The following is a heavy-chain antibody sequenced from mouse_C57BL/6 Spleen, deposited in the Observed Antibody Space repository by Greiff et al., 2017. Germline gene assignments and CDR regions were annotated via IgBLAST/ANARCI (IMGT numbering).Heavy chain of an antibody. V-gene: IGHV1-54*01. D-gene: IGHD2-3*01. Sequence: QVQLQQSGAELVRPGTSVKVSCKASGYAFTNYLIEWVKQRPGQGLEWIGVINPGSGGTNYNEKFKGKATLTADKSSSTAYMQLSSLTSEDSAVYFCARVDDGYSAWFAYWGQGTLVTVSA. CDR2: INPGSGGT. J-gene: IGHJ3*01. CDR3: ARVDDGYSAWFAY. CDR1: GYAFTNYL.